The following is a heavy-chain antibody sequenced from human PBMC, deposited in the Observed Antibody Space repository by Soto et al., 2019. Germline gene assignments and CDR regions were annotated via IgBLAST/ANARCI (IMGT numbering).Heavy chain of an antibody. Sequence: SETLSLTCSVSGGSITSSGYSWSWIRQPPGKGLEWIGYIYPSGTIFYNPSLNSRVTISVDTSNNQFSLRLSSVTAADTAVYYCATYTAYAKYYFDYWGRGTLVTVSS. CDR2: IYPSGTI. CDR1: GGSITSSGYS. CDR3: ATYTAYAKYYFDY. J-gene: IGHJ4*02. V-gene: IGHV4-30-2*01. D-gene: IGHD5-12*01.